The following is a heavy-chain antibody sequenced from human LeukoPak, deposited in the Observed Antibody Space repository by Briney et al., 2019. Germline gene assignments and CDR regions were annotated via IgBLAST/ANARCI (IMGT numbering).Heavy chain of an antibody. V-gene: IGHV1-2*02. CDR1: GYTFTGYY. J-gene: IGHJ6*02. CDR2: INPNSGGT. CDR3: AREGWGAYHYYGMDV. Sequence: ASVKVSCKASGYTFTGYYMHWVRQAPGQGLEWMGWINPNSGGTNYAQKFQGRVTMTRDTSISTAYMELSRLRSDDTAVYYCAREGWGAYHYYGMDVWGQGTTVTVSS. D-gene: IGHD3-16*01.